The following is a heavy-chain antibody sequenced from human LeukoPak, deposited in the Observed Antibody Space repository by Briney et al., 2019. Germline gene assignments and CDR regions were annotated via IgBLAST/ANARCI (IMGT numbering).Heavy chain of an antibody. CDR2: VTQDGSQT. CDR3: ARGPRRVVANPTGAISRHYGLQV. D-gene: IGHD2-2*01. Sequence: GGSLRLSCAVSGFTFSSLWLSWVRQAPGKGLEWVATVTQDGSQTHYLDSVKGRFTISRDNAKDSLYLQMNSLRVEDTAVYFCARGPRRVVANPTGAISRHYGLQVWGQGTTVTVSS. CDR1: GFTFSSLW. J-gene: IGHJ6*02. V-gene: IGHV3-7*05.